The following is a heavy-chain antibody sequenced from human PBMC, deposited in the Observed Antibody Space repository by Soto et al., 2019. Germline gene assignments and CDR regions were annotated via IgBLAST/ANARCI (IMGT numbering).Heavy chain of an antibody. V-gene: IGHV1-69*13. CDR1: GGTFSSYA. Sequence: SVKVSCKASGGTFSSYAISWVRQAPGQGLEWMGGIIPIFGTANYAQKFQGRVTITADESTSTAYMELSSLRSEDTAVYYCASGVDTAMADDYYYGIDVWGQGTTVTVSS. D-gene: IGHD5-18*01. CDR3: ASGVDTAMADDYYYGIDV. CDR2: IIPIFGTA. J-gene: IGHJ6*02.